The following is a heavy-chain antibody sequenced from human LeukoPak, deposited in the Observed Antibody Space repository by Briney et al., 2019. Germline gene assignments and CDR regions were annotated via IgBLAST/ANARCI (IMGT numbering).Heavy chain of an antibody. CDR3: AKLHSSSSINAFDI. V-gene: IGHV3-9*01. CDR1: GFTFYDYA. Sequence: SGGSLRLSCAASGFTFYDYAMHWVRQAPGKGLEWVSGISWNSGSIGYADSVKGRFTISRDNAKNSLYLQMNSLRAEDTALYYCAKLHSSSSINAFDIWGQGTMVTVSS. J-gene: IGHJ3*02. D-gene: IGHD6-6*01. CDR2: ISWNSGSI.